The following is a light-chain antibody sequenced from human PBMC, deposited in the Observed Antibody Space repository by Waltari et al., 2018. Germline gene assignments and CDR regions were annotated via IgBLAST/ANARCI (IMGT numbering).Light chain of an antibody. CDR2: GAS. J-gene: IGKJ1*01. CDR1: QSVSSN. Sequence: EIVMTQSPATLSVSPGERATLSCRASQSVSSNLAWYQQKPGQAPRLLIYGASTRATSIPARFSGSGSGTEFTLTISSLQSEDFAVYYCQQYNNGPTFGQGTKVEIK. V-gene: IGKV3-15*01. CDR3: QQYNNGPT.